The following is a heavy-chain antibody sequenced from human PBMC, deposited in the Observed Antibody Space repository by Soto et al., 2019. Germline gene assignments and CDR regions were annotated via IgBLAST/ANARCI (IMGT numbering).Heavy chain of an antibody. D-gene: IGHD2-21*01. J-gene: IGHJ4*02. Sequence: EVQLAESGGGLIQPGGSLRLSCATSGFTFSRYWIHWVRQAPGEGLVWVSRISGDGVHTDYAESLKGRFTVSRDIAKSTGYLQMNNLRAEDTAIYYCARLGFVAEGDFWGQGILVTVSS. CDR2: ISGDGVHT. CDR1: GFTFSRYW. V-gene: IGHV3-74*01. CDR3: ARLGFVAEGDF.